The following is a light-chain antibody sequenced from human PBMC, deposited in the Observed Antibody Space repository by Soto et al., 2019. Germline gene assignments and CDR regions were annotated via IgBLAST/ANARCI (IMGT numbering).Light chain of an antibody. CDR1: QSVSSY. J-gene: IGKJ1*01. CDR3: QQRSSWPPWT. Sequence: EIVLTQSPVTLSLSPGERATLSCGASQSVSSYLAWYQQKPGQAPRLLIYDASNRATGIPARFSGSGSGTDFTLTISSLEPEDFAVYYCQQRSSWPPWTFGQGTKVEIK. CDR2: DAS. V-gene: IGKV3-11*01.